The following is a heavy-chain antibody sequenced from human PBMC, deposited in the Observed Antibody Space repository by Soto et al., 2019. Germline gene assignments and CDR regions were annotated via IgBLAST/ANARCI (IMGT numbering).Heavy chain of an antibody. J-gene: IGHJ6*02. D-gene: IGHD6-6*01. CDR2: INAGNGNT. V-gene: IGHV1-3*01. CDR1: GYTFASYV. Sequence: ASVKVSCKASGYTFASYVMHWVRQAPGQRLEWMGWINAGNGNTKYSQKFQGRVTITRDTSASTAYMELSRLRSDDTAVYYCARSDPIPECSSSSPHQTLYYSGMDVWVQGTTVTV. CDR3: ARSDPIPECSSSSPHQTLYYSGMDV.